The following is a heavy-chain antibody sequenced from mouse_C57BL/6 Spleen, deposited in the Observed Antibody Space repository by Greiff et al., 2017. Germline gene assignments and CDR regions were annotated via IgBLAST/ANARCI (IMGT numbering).Heavy chain of an antibody. V-gene: IGHV14-4*01. CDR3: TTSYYSNYFDY. CDR2: IDPENGDT. D-gene: IGHD2-5*01. J-gene: IGHJ2*01. Sequence: EVKLQESGAELVRPGASVKLSCTASGFNIKDDYMHWVKQRPEQGLEWIGWIDPENGDTEYASKFQGKATITADTSSNTAYLQLSSLTSEDTAVYYCTTSYYSNYFDYWGQGTTLTVSS. CDR1: GFNIKDDY.